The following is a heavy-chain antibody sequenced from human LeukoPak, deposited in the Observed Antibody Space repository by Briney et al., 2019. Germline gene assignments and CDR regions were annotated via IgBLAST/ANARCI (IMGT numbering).Heavy chain of an antibody. CDR2: MSPNSGNT. J-gene: IGHJ4*02. CDR3: ARNLYGTGEFDY. D-gene: IGHD7-27*01. Sequence: GASVKVSCKASGYTFTSYYINWVRQATGQGLEWMGWMSPNSGNTGYAQKFQGRVTMTRDTSIGTAYMELSSLGFEDTAVYFCARNLYGTGEFDYWGQGTLVTVSS. CDR1: GYTFTSYY. V-gene: IGHV1-8*01.